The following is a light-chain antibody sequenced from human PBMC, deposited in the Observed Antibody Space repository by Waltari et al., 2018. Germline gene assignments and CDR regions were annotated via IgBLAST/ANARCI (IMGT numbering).Light chain of an antibody. CDR2: HAS. V-gene: IGKV3-20*01. J-gene: IGKJ1*01. Sequence: EIVMTQSPSTVSVSPGERATLSCRASQSVGKSLAWYQQRPGQAPRLLIYHASIRATGIPDRFSGSGSETDFSLTISRLEPEDFAVYYCQQYRSLPATFGQGTKVEI. CDR3: QQYRSLPAT. CDR1: QSVGKS.